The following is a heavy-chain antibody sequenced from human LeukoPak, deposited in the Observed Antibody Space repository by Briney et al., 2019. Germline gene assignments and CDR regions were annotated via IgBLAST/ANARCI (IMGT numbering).Heavy chain of an antibody. D-gene: IGHD6-6*01. CDR2: ISAYNGNT. Sequence: ASVKVSCKASGYTFTSYGISWVRQAPGQGLEWMGWISAYNGNTNYAQKLQGRVTMTRDTSISTAYMELSRLRSDDTAVYYCARESWYSSSSLPHDYWGQGTLVTVSS. J-gene: IGHJ4*02. CDR3: ARESWYSSSSLPHDY. V-gene: IGHV1-18*01. CDR1: GYTFTSYG.